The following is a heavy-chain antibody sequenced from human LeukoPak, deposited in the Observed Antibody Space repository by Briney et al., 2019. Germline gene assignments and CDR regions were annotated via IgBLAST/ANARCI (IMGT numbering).Heavy chain of an antibody. J-gene: IGHJ4*02. CDR3: ARLRVVAATAYFDY. CDR2: IYHSGST. V-gene: IGHV4-30-2*01. D-gene: IGHD2-15*01. Sequence: GYIYHSGSTYSTPSLKSRVTISVDRSKNQFSLKLSSVTAADTAVYYCARLRVVAATAYFDYWGQGTLVTVSS.